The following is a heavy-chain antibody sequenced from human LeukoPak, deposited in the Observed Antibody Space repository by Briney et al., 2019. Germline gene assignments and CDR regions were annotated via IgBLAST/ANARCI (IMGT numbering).Heavy chain of an antibody. D-gene: IGHD3-3*01. J-gene: IGHJ1*01. CDR1: GYTFTGYY. Sequence: ASVKVSCTASGYTFTGYYMHWVRQAPGQGLEWMGWINPNSGGTNYAQKFQGRVTMTRDTSISTAYMELSRLRSDDTAVYYCARAAYDFWSGYLEYFQHWGQGTLVTVSS. V-gene: IGHV1-2*02. CDR3: ARAAYDFWSGYLEYFQH. CDR2: INPNSGGT.